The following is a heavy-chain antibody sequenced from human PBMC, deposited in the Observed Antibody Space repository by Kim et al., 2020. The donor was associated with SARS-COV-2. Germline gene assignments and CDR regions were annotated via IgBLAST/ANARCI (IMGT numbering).Heavy chain of an antibody. CDR2: ST. Sequence: STNYNPSLTSRVTISVDTSKNQFSLKLSSVTAADTAVYYCARSALFRTFDIWGQGTMVTVSS. D-gene: IGHD2-21*01. V-gene: IGHV4-4*09. CDR3: ARSALFRTFDI. J-gene: IGHJ3*02.